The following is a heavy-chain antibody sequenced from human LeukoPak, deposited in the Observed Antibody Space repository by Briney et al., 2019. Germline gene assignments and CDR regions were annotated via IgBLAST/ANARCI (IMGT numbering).Heavy chain of an antibody. V-gene: IGHV1-46*01. CDR1: GYTFTSYY. CDR3: ARGLWAAAAGTTLNHMDV. D-gene: IGHD6-13*01. Sequence: ASVKVSCKASGYTFTSYYMHWVRQAPGQGLEWMGIINPTSGDITYAQKFQGRVTMTRDMSTSTVYMDLSSLRSEDTAVYYCARGLWAAAAGTTLNHMDVWGKGTMVTVSS. CDR2: INPTSGDI. J-gene: IGHJ6*03.